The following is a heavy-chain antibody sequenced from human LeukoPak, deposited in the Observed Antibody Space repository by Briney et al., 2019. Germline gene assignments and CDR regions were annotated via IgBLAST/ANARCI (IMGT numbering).Heavy chain of an antibody. CDR2: ISSGGST. Sequence: GGSLRLSCAASGFTDSSKYMSWVRQAPGKGLEWVSVISSGGSTYYADSVKGRFTISRDNSKNTLYLQMRSLSAEDTAVYYCARQSGNYVYFDYWGQGTLVTVSS. CDR3: ARQSGNYVYFDY. V-gene: IGHV3-53*01. D-gene: IGHD1-26*01. CDR1: GFTDSSKY. J-gene: IGHJ4*02.